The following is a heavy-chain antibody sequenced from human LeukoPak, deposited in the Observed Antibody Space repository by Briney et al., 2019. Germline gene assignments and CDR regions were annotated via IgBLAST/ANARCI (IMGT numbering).Heavy chain of an antibody. V-gene: IGHV3-53*01. CDR2: IYNSGST. J-gene: IGHJ4*02. D-gene: IGHD3-10*01. CDR1: GFTVGYNY. CDR3: AKDGLGIIAFPFDY. Sequence: GGSLRLSCAASGFTVGYNYMTWVRQAPGKGLEWVAAIYNSGSTYYADSVKGRFTISRDNSKNTLYLQMNSLRAEDTAVYYCAKDGLGIIAFPFDYWGQGTLVTVSS.